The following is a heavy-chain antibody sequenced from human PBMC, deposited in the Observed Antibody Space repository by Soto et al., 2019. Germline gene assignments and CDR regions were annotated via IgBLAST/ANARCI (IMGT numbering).Heavy chain of an antibody. V-gene: IGHV4-34*09. J-gene: IGHJ6*02. Sequence: TLSLTCDGRSLSGYYWSWLRQSPGVGLEWIGDIHHTGSTNYNPSLKSRVTISVDTSKNQFSLKLSSVTAADTAVYYCVGYPYYYYGMDVWGQGTTVTVSS. D-gene: IGHD5-12*01. CDR3: VGYPYYYYGMDV. CDR1: GRSLSGYY. CDR2: IHHTGST.